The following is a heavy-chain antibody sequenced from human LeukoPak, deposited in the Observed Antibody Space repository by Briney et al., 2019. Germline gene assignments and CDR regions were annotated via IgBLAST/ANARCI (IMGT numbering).Heavy chain of an antibody. CDR1: GYSFTSYW. V-gene: IGHV5-51*01. D-gene: IGHD3-22*01. CDR2: IYPGDSDT. CDR3: ARHNYYDSSGYFNMDV. J-gene: IGHJ6*03. Sequence: KRGESLKISCKGSGYSFTSYWIGWVRQMPGKGLEWMGIIYPGDSDTRYSPSFQGQVTISADKSISTAYLQWSSLKASDTAMYCCARHNYYDSSGYFNMDVWGKGTTVAVSS.